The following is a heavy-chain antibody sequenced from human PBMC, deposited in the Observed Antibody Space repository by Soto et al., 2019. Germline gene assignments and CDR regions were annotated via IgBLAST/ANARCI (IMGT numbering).Heavy chain of an antibody. CDR3: AKTPWEKYYSSWFAC. V-gene: IGHV3-30*18. CDR2: ISHDGTNK. D-gene: IGHD1-26*01. Sequence: QVQLVESGGGVVQPGRSLRLSCAASGFTFNSYGMHWVRQAPGKGLEWVASISHDGTNKYYVDSVKGRFTISRDNSKSALYLQMNSLRAEDTAVYYCAKTPWEKYYSSWFACWGQGTLVTVSS. CDR1: GFTFNSYG. J-gene: IGHJ4*02.